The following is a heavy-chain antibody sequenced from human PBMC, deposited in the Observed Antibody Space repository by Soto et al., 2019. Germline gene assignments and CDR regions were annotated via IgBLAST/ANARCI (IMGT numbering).Heavy chain of an antibody. Sequence: PGGSLRLSCAASGFTFSSYSMNWVRQAPGKGLEWVSSISSSSSYIYYADSVKGRFTISRDNAKNSLYLQMNSLRAEDTAVYYCALINFDWLLLDYYYGMDVWGQGTTVTVSS. D-gene: IGHD3-9*01. CDR1: GFTFSSYS. CDR2: ISSSSSYI. V-gene: IGHV3-21*01. CDR3: ALINFDWLLLDYYYGMDV. J-gene: IGHJ6*02.